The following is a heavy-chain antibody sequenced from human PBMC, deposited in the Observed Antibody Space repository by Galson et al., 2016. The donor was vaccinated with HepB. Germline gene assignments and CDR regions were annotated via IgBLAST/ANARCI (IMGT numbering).Heavy chain of an antibody. Sequence: SLRLSCAVSGFAVRSNFMAWVRQAPGKGLEWVSLIYSGGSTYYADSVRGRFTISRDISKNTLFLEMLNLRAEDTAVYYCARVQTFYDYTWGTSRPRYFDYLGQGTLVTVSS. CDR2: IYSGGST. CDR1: GFAVRSNF. V-gene: IGHV3-53*01. J-gene: IGHJ4*02. D-gene: IGHD3-16*02. CDR3: ARVQTFYDYTWGTSRPRYFDY.